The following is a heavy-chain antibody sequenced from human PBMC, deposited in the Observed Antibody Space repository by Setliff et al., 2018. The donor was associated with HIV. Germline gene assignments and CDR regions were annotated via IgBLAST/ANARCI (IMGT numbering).Heavy chain of an antibody. Sequence: SETLSLTCAVYGGSFSNYYWSWIRQAPGKGLEWVGEINHSGSATYNPSLKSRVTISLDTPNNQFFLNMESVTAADTAVYYCARGGDGHYDFWNPHHYYMDVWAKGTSVTVSS. V-gene: IGHV4-34*01. CDR2: INHSGSA. CDR1: GGSFSNYY. J-gene: IGHJ6*03. D-gene: IGHD3-3*01. CDR3: ARGGDGHYDFWNPHHYYMDV.